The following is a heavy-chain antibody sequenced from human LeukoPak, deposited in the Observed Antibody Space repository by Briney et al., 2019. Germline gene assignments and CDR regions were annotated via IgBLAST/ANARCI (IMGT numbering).Heavy chain of an antibody. CDR2: ISYDGSNK. J-gene: IGHJ5*02. CDR1: GFTFSSYA. D-gene: IGHD6-19*01. Sequence: GGSLRLSCAASGFTFSSYAMHWVRQAPGKGLEWVAVISYDGSNKYYADSVKGRFAISRDNSKNTLYLQMNSLRAEDTAVYYCARDRGQWLVLPFDPWGQGTLVTVSS. CDR3: ARDRGQWLVLPFDP. V-gene: IGHV3-30*09.